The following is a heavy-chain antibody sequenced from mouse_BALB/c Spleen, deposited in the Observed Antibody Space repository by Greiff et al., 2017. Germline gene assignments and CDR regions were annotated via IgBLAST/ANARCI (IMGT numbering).Heavy chain of an antibody. V-gene: IGHV1S137*01. Sequence: QVQLQQSGAELVRPGVSVKISCKGSGYTFTDYAMHWVKQSHAKSLEWIGVISTYYGDASYNQKFKGKATMTVDKSSSTAYMELARLTSEDSAIYYCARGDYGSSYEDYAMDYWGQGTSVTVSS. CDR1: GYTFTDYA. D-gene: IGHD1-1*01. J-gene: IGHJ4*01. CDR3: ARGDYGSSYEDYAMDY. CDR2: ISTYYGDA.